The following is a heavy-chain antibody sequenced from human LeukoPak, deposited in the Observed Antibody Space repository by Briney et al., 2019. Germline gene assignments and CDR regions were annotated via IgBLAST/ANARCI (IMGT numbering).Heavy chain of an antibody. CDR3: TRGSYGDYGY. CDR1: GFIFSSFT. Sequence: GGSLRLSCAASGFIFSSFTMNWVPQAPGKGLEWVSSINSGSNSIYYADSVKGRFTISRDNAKNSLYLQMNSLRAEDTAVYYCTRGSYGDYGYWGQGTLVTVSS. V-gene: IGHV3-21*01. CDR2: INSGSNSI. D-gene: IGHD4-17*01. J-gene: IGHJ4*02.